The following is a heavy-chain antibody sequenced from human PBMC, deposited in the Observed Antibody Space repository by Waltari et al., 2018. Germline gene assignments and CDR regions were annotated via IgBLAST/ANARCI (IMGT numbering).Heavy chain of an antibody. D-gene: IGHD3-22*01. Sequence: EVQLLESGGGLVQPGGSLRLSCAASGFTFSSYAMSWVRQAPGKGLELVSAISGSGGSTYYADSVKGRFTISRDNAKNTLYLQMNSLRAEDTAVYYCAKDFYDSSGYAYYFDYWGQGTLVTVSS. V-gene: IGHV3-23*01. CDR2: ISGSGGST. CDR1: GFTFSSYA. J-gene: IGHJ4*02. CDR3: AKDFYDSSGYAYYFDY.